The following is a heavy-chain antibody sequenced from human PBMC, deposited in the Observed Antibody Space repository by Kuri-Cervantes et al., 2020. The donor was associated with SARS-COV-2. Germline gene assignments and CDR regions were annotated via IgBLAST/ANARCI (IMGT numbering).Heavy chain of an antibody. CDR1: GFTFSSYA. J-gene: IGHJ3*02. Sequence: GGSLRLSCAASGFTFSSYAMHWVRQAPGKRLEWVAVISYDGSNKYYADSVKGRFTISRDNSKNTLYLQMNSLRAEDTAXYYCASSPVXAPFGAFDIWGQGTMVTVSS. V-gene: IGHV3-30-3*01. D-gene: IGHD6-19*01. CDR3: ASSPVXAPFGAFDI. CDR2: ISYDGSNK.